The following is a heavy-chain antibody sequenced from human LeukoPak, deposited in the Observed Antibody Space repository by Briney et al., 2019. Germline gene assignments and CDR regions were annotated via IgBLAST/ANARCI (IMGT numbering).Heavy chain of an antibody. D-gene: IGHD6-19*01. CDR2: IYHSGST. Sequence: PSETLSLTCAVSGGSISSSSWWSWVRQPPGKGLEWIGEIYHSGSTNYNPSLKSRVTISVDKSKNQFSLKLSSVTAADTAVYYCATRSGWYLYYYYYMDVWGKGTTVTVSS. V-gene: IGHV4-4*02. CDR1: GGSISSSSW. J-gene: IGHJ6*03. CDR3: ATRSGWYLYYYYYMDV.